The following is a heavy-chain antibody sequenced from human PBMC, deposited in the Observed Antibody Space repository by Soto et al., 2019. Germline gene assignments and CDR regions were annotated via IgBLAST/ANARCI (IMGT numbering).Heavy chain of an antibody. CDR2: INPATGAA. Sequence: QLHLVQSGAVVKKPGASVTVSCSASGYPVTAYYMHWVRQAPGRGLEWMGGINPATGAAKHTQTSPGRVTTPRDTSTSTVCMELRGLTSEDPAVFYCARGGGVGVAGSAAFDMWGQGTLVTVSS. J-gene: IGHJ3*02. CDR3: ARGGGVGVAGSAAFDM. V-gene: IGHV1-2*02. D-gene: IGHD3-3*01. CDR1: GYPVTAYY.